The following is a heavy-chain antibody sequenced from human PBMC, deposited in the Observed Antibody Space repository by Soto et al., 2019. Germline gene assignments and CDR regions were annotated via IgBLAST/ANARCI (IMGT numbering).Heavy chain of an antibody. CDR2: ITGSGGST. V-gene: IGHV3-23*01. Sequence: PGGSLRLSCVASGFTIRSFAMSWVRQAPGKGLEWVSGITGSGGSTYSADSVKGRFTISRDNSKNTLYLEMNSLRAEDTAVYHCARARDYYGAGYDYWGQGILVTVSS. CDR3: ARARDYYGAGYDY. J-gene: IGHJ4*02. D-gene: IGHD3-10*01. CDR1: GFTIRSFA.